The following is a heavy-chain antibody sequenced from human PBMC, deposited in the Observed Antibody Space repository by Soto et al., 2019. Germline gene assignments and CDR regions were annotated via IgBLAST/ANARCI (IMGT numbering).Heavy chain of an antibody. J-gene: IGHJ4*02. CDR2: IWYDGSND. CDR3: ARGPYSSGWYPYYFDY. V-gene: IGHV3-33*01. D-gene: IGHD6-19*01. Sequence: VAVIWYDGSNDYYADSVKGRFTISRDNSKNTLYLQMNSLRAGDTAVYYCARGPYSSGWYPYYFDYWGQGTLVTVSS.